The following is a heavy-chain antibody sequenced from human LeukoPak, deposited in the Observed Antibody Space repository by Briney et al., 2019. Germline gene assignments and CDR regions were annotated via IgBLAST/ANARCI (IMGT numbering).Heavy chain of an antibody. J-gene: IGHJ5*02. CDR1: GYTFTSYY. V-gene: IGHV1-46*01. CDR2: INPSGGST. Sequence: ASVKVSCKASGYTFTSYYMHWVRRAPGQGLEWMGIINPSGGSTSYAQKFQGRVTMTRDMSTSTVYMELSSLRSEDTAVYYCARNRCSSTSCYLPPSFDPWGQGTLVTVSS. D-gene: IGHD2-2*01. CDR3: ARNRCSSTSCYLPPSFDP.